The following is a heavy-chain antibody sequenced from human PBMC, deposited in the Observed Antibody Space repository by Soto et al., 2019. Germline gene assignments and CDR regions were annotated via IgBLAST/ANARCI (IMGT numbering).Heavy chain of an antibody. D-gene: IGHD3-22*01. CDR2: IDPSDSQT. Sequence: PGESLKISCKGSGYSLAGYWITWVRQKPGKGLEWMGRIDPSDSQTYYSPSFRGHVTISVTKSITTVFLQWSSLRVSDTAMYYCARQIYDSDTGPNFQYYFDSWGQGTPVTVSS. CDR1: GYSLAGYW. J-gene: IGHJ4*02. V-gene: IGHV5-10-1*01. CDR3: ARQIYDSDTGPNFQYYFDS.